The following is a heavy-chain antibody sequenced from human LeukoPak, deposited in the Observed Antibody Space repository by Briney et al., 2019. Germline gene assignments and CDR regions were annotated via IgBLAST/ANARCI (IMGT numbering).Heavy chain of an antibody. V-gene: IGHV3-21*01. CDR2: ISSSSSYI. CDR1: GFTFSSYS. CDR3: ARDSVGTTSPYYFDY. D-gene: IGHD1-26*01. J-gene: IGHJ4*02. Sequence: PGGSVRLSCAASGFTFSSYSMNWVRQAPGKGLEWVSSISSSSSYIYYADSVKGRFTISRDNAKNSLYLQMNSLRAEDTAVYYCARDSVGTTSPYYFDYWGQGTLVTVSS.